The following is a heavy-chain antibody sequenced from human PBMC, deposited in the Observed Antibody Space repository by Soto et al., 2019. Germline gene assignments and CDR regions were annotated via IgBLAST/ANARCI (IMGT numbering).Heavy chain of an antibody. V-gene: IGHV1-2*02. CDR2: INPNSGGT. D-gene: IGHD6-13*01. CDR3: ARVSIAAAGRVYYYGMDV. CDR1: GYTFTGYY. J-gene: IGHJ6*02. Sequence: ASVKVSCKASGYTFTGYYMHWVRQAPGQGLEWMGWINPNSGGTNYAQKFQGRVTMTRDTSISTAYMELSRLRSDDTAVYYCARVSIAAAGRVYYYGMDVWGQGTTVTVSS.